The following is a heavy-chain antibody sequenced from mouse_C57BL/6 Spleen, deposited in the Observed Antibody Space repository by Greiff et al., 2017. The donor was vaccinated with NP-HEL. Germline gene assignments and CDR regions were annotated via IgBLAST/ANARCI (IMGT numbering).Heavy chain of an antibody. Sequence: VQLVESGPGLVAPSQSLSITCTVSGFSLTSYGVHWVRQPPGQGLEWLVVIWSDGSTTYNSALKSRLSISKDNSKSQVFLKMNSLQTDDTARYYCARHGGSFYYAMDYWGQGTSVTVSS. CDR2: IWSDGST. J-gene: IGHJ4*01. CDR3: ARHGGSFYYAMDY. V-gene: IGHV2-6-1*01. CDR1: GFSLTSYG.